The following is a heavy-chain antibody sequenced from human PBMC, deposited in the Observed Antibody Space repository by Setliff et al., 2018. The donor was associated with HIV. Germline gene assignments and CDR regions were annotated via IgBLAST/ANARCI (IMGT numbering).Heavy chain of an antibody. CDR1: GVSISSHH. CDR2: IYYTGTT. Sequence: KPSETLSLTCNVSGVSISSHHWSWIRQPPGKGLEWIGYIYYTGTTKYNPSLESRISMSVDTSKNQFSLELTSLTAADTAVYYCATRPRIAARPFDYWGQGMLVTAPQ. D-gene: IGHD6-6*01. CDR3: ATRPRIAARPFDY. V-gene: IGHV4-59*11. J-gene: IGHJ4*02.